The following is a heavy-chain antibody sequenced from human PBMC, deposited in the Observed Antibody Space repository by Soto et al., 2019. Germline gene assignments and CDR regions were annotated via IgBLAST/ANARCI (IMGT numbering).Heavy chain of an antibody. D-gene: IGHD2-2*01. V-gene: IGHV3-23*01. J-gene: IGHJ4*02. CDR2: IQGRDDTT. CDR1: GFTFSTYA. Sequence: EVQLLESGGGLVQPGGSLTLSCAASGFTFSTYAMGWVRQAPGKGLEWVSTIQGRDDTTFYADSARGRFTISRDNSKNTMSLQMNTLRGDDTAVYYCAKETDPRCCYGVDYWGQGALVTVSS. CDR3: AKETDPRCCYGVDY.